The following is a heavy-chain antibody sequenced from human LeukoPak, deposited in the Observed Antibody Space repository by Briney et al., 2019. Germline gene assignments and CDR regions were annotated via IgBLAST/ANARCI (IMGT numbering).Heavy chain of an antibody. V-gene: IGHV1-69*04. Sequence: SVKVSCKASGGTFSSYAISWVRQAPGQGLEWMGRIIPILGIANYAQKFQGRVTITADKSTSTAYMELSSLRSEDTAVYYCARDGIAVADYAFDIWGQGTMVTVSS. J-gene: IGHJ3*02. CDR2: IIPILGIA. D-gene: IGHD6-19*01. CDR3: ARDGIAVADYAFDI. CDR1: GGTFSSYA.